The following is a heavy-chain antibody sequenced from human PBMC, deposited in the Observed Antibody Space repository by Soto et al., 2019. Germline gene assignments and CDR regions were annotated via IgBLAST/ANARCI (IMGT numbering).Heavy chain of an antibody. CDR2: INTGNDNT. CDR3: ARTVARLVSYGMDV. D-gene: IGHD6-19*01. J-gene: IGHJ6*02. V-gene: IGHV1-3*04. Sequence: ASAEVSCKASGYTFTSYAMHWVRQAPGQRLEWMGWINTGNDNTKYSEKIQGRVTITRDTSASTAYMELSSLRAEDTAVYYCARTVARLVSYGMDVWGQGTTVTVSS. CDR1: GYTFTSYA.